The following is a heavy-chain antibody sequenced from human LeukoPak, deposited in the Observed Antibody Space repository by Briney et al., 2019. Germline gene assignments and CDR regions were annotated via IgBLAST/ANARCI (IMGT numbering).Heavy chain of an antibody. Sequence: PGGSLRLSCAASGFTFSSYSMNRVRQAPGKGLEWVSSISSSSSYIYYADSVKGRFTISRDNAKNSLYLQMNSLRAEDTAVYYCARDQFLDGYNYDGDYWGQGTLVTVSS. CDR2: ISSSSSYI. D-gene: IGHD5-24*01. J-gene: IGHJ4*02. V-gene: IGHV3-21*01. CDR1: GFTFSSYS. CDR3: ARDQFLDGYNYDGDY.